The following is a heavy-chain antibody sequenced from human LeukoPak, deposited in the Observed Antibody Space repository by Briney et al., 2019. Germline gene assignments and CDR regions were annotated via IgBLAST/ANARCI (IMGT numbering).Heavy chain of an antibody. J-gene: IGHJ4*02. Sequence: GGSLRLSCAASGFTFNSFAMNWVRQAPGKGLEWVSSISGSDGSSHYADFVKGRFTISRDDSKNTLHLQMNSLRAEDTAVYYCAKSLGVGGYTRYKGFDQWGQGTLVTVSS. CDR1: GFTFNSFA. CDR2: ISGSDGSS. CDR3: AKSLGVGGYTRYKGFDQ. D-gene: IGHD3-16*02. V-gene: IGHV3-23*01.